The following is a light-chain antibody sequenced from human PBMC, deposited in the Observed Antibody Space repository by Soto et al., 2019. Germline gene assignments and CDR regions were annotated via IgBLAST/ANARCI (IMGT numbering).Light chain of an antibody. CDR1: SSDVGGYNY. CDR3: NSYTTTSTYV. J-gene: IGLJ1*01. Sequence: QSALTQPASVSGSPGQSITISCTGTSSDVGGYNYVSWYQQHPGKAPKLMIYEVTKRPSGVSNRFSGSKSGNTASLTISGLQAEDEADYFCNSYTTTSTYVFGSGTQLTVL. V-gene: IGLV2-14*01. CDR2: EVT.